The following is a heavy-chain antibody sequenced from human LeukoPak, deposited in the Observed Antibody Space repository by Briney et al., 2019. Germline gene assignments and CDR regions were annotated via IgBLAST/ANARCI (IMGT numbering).Heavy chain of an antibody. D-gene: IGHD6-19*01. Sequence: SETLSLTCTVSGGSISSYYWSWIRQPAGKGLEWIGRIYTSGSTNYNPSLKSRVTISVDTSKNQFSLKLSSVTAADTAVYYCARDSSGWGIKNWFDPWGQGTLVTVSS. J-gene: IGHJ5*02. V-gene: IGHV4-4*07. CDR1: GGSISSYY. CDR3: ARDSSGWGIKNWFDP. CDR2: IYTSGST.